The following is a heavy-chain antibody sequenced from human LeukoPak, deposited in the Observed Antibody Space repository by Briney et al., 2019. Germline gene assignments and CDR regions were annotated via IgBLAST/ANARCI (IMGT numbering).Heavy chain of an antibody. CDR3: ARATMVIRSNWFDP. J-gene: IGHJ5*02. CDR1: GFTFSDYY. Sequence: GGSLRLSCAASGFTFSDYYMSWIRQAPGKGLEWVSYISSSGSTIYYADSVKGRFTISRDNPKNSLYLQMNSLRAEDTAVYYCARATMVIRSNWFDPWGQGTLVTVSS. V-gene: IGHV3-11*04. D-gene: IGHD3-10*01. CDR2: ISSSGSTI.